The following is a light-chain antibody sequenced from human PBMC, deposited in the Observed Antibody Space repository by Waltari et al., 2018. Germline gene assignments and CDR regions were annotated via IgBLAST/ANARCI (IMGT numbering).Light chain of an antibody. Sequence: QLVLTQSPSASASLGASVKLTCTLSSGHSSNVIAWLQQQPEKGPRYLMKVNSDGSNSKGDKIPERFSGSSSGAEHVLTISSLQSEDEADYYCQTGGHGTWVFGGGTKLTVL. V-gene: IGLV4-69*01. CDR3: QTGGHGTWV. CDR1: SGHSSNV. CDR2: VNSDGSN. J-gene: IGLJ3*02.